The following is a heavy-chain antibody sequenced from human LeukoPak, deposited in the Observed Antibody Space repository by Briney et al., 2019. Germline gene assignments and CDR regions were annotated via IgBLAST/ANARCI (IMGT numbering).Heavy chain of an antibody. Sequence: ASVKVSCKASGYTFTSYYMHWVRQAPGQGLEWMGIINPSTRSTYYAQKFQGRVTMTRDTSISTAYMELSRLRSDDTAVYYCARSWNLVSGSHYWGQGTLVTVSS. V-gene: IGHV1-2*02. CDR3: ARSWNLVSGSHY. CDR1: GYTFTSYY. CDR2: INPSTRST. J-gene: IGHJ4*02. D-gene: IGHD3-22*01.